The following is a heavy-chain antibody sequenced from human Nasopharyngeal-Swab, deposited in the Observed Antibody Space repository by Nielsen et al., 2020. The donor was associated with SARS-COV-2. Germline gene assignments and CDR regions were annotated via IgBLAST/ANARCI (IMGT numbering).Heavy chain of an antibody. Sequence: ESLKISCAASGFTFSSYAMSWIRQPPGKGLEWIGEINHSGSTNYNPSLKSRVTISVDTSKNQFSLKLSSVTAADTAVYYCARVGQQLVRGAYFDYWGQGTLVTVSS. D-gene: IGHD6-13*01. CDR3: ARVGQQLVRGAYFDY. CDR2: INHSGST. J-gene: IGHJ4*02. V-gene: IGHV4-34*01. CDR1: GFTFSSYA.